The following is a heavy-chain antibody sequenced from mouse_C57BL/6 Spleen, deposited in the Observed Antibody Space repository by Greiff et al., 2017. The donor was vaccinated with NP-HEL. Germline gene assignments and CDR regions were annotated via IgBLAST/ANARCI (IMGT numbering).Heavy chain of an antibody. CDR3: ARIAEGYGSSYDY. CDR2: IWWDDDK. CDR1: GFSLSTFGMG. V-gene: IGHV8-8*01. Sequence: QVTLKECGPGILQPSQTLSLTCSFSGFSLSTFGMGVGWIRQPSGKGLEWLAPIWWDDDKYYNPALKSRLTISKDTSKTQVFLKIANVDTADTATYYCARIAEGYGSSYDYWGQGTTLTVSS. J-gene: IGHJ2*01. D-gene: IGHD1-1*01.